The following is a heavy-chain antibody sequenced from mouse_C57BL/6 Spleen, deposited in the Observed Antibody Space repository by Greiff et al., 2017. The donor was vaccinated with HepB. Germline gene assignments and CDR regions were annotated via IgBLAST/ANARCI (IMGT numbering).Heavy chain of an antibody. Sequence: VQLKESGGGLVKPGGSLKLSCAASGFTFSDYGMHWVRQAPEKGLEWVAYISSGSSTIYYADTVKGRFTISRDNAKNTLFLQMTSLRSEDTAMYYCARGVYGNYDYAMDYWGQGTSVTVSS. CDR1: GFTFSDYG. D-gene: IGHD2-1*01. V-gene: IGHV5-17*01. CDR2: ISSGSSTI. J-gene: IGHJ4*01. CDR3: ARGVYGNYDYAMDY.